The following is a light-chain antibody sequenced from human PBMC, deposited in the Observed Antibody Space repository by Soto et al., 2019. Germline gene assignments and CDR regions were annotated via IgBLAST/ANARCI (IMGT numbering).Light chain of an antibody. CDR1: QSVYNN. V-gene: IGKV3D-15*01. Sequence: EIVMTQSPATLSVSPGERATLSCRASQSVYNNLAWYQQKPGRAHRLLIYGASSRATGIPDRFSGSGSGTDFTLTISSLEPEDFAVYYCQQRKNWPLTFGQGTRLEIK. J-gene: IGKJ5*01. CDR3: QQRKNWPLT. CDR2: GAS.